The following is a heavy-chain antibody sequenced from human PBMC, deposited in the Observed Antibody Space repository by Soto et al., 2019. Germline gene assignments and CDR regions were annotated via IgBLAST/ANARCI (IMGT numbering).Heavy chain of an antibody. Sequence: EVQLLESGGGLVQPGGSLRLSCAASGFTFSKYAMYWVRQAPGKGLEWVSGVSGGGDGTNYADSVKGRFTVSRDNSRNTLYLQMNSLRAEDTAVYYCAKEPRLQLAYWGQGTLVTVSS. CDR3: AKEPRLQLAY. CDR1: GFTFSKYA. D-gene: IGHD1-1*01. CDR2: VSGGGDGT. J-gene: IGHJ4*02. V-gene: IGHV3-23*01.